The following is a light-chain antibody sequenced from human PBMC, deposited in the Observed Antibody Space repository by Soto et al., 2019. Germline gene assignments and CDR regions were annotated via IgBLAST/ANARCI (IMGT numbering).Light chain of an antibody. J-gene: IGKJ1*01. CDR3: QQSYSPPRT. CDR2: DAY. V-gene: IGKV1-39*01. Sequence: DIQITQSPSTLSASVGDRVTITCRASQSISSCFAWYQQKPGKAPKLLIYDAYSLESWVPSRFSGSVSGTDFTLTIISLQPEDFATYFSQQSYSPPRTFGQGTKVDIK. CDR1: QSISSC.